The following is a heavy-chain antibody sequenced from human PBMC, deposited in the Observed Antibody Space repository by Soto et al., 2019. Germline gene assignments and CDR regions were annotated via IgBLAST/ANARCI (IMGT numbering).Heavy chain of an antibody. Sequence: SVKVSCKASGFTFTSSAFQWVRQARGQRLERIGWIAVGSGYTNYAQRFQDRVTLTRDMSTATTYMELSRLTSEDTAIYYCAADATAWQQMVPSDYWGQGTLGTVSS. CDR1: GFTFTSSA. CDR3: AADATAWQQMVPSDY. V-gene: IGHV1-58*01. CDR2: IAVGSGYT. J-gene: IGHJ4*02. D-gene: IGHD2-8*01.